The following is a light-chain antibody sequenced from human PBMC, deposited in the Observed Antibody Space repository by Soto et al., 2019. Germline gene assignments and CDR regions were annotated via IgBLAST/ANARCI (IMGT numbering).Light chain of an antibody. Sequence: DIQMTQSPSSLSASVGDRVTITCQASQDISNYLNWYQQKPGKAPKLLIYYASNLKTGVSSRFSGSGSGTQFTFNITSLQSEDVASYYCQHSDNLPLTFGGGTQVEI. J-gene: IGKJ4*01. V-gene: IGKV1-33*01. CDR1: QDISNY. CDR3: QHSDNLPLT. CDR2: YAS.